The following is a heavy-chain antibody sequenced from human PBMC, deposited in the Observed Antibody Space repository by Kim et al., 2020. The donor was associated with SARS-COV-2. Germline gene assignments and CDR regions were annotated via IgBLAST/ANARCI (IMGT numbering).Heavy chain of an antibody. CDR3: ARGRNVNMVAAFGRKFAFDI. J-gene: IGHJ3*02. D-gene: IGHD5-12*01. CDR1: GFTFSSYE. CDR2: IGNTGTII. Sequence: GGSLRLSCAASGFTFSSYEMNWVRQAPGKGLEWVSYIGNTGTIIYYADSVRGRFTISRDNAKNSLYLQMNSLRADDTALYYCARGRNVNMVAAFGRKFAFDIWGQGTMVTVSS. V-gene: IGHV3-48*03.